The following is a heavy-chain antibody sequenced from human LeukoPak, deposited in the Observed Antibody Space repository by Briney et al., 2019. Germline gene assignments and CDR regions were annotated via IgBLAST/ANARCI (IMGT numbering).Heavy chain of an antibody. D-gene: IGHD2-15*01. V-gene: IGHV3-30*02. CDR3: AKGRGSSVVGTSSMDV. J-gene: IGHJ6*03. Sequence: GGSLRLSCAASGLSFSSYGMHWVRQAPGKGLEGVASIWYDGSNKYNADSVKGRFTGSRDNSKNTLYLQMNSLRGDDTAVYYCAKGRGSSVVGTSSMDVWGKGTTVTVSS. CDR2: IWYDGSNK. CDR1: GLSFSSYG.